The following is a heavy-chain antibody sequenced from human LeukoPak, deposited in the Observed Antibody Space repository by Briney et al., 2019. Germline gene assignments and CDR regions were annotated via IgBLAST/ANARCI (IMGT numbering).Heavy chain of an antibody. CDR2: IYYSGST. J-gene: IGHJ6*03. Sequence: PSETLSLTCTVSGGSISSGDYYWSWIRQPPGKGLEWIGYIYYSGSTNYNPSLKSRVTISVDTSRNQFSLKLSSVTAADTAVYYCARDGSSSLLDYYYMDVWGKGTTVTVSS. CDR3: ARDGSSSLLDYYYMDV. V-gene: IGHV4-61*08. D-gene: IGHD6-13*01. CDR1: GGSISSGDYY.